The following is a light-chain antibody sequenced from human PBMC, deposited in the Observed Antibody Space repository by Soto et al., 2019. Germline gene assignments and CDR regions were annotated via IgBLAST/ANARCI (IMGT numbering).Light chain of an antibody. V-gene: IGKV3-20*01. J-gene: IGKJ5*01. CDR3: EQFNSYAIT. CDR1: QSVSSTS. CDR2: GAS. Sequence: EIVLTQSPGTLSLSPGERATLSCRASQSVSSTSLAWYQQKPGQAPRLLIYGASSRATGIPDRFSGSGSGTDFTLTISRLEPEDFATYYCEQFNSYAITFGQGTRLEIK.